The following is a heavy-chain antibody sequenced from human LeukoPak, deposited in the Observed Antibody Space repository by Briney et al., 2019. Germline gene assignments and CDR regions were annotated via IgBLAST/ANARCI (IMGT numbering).Heavy chain of an antibody. Sequence: SETLSLTCTVSGGSISSSSYYRGWIRQPPGKGLEWIGSIYYSGSTYYNPSLQSRVTISVDTSRNQFSLKLSSVTAADTAVYYCARKWFGELLGWFNPWGQGTLVTVSS. D-gene: IGHD3-10*01. CDR1: GGSISSSSYY. CDR3: ARKWFGELLGWFNP. V-gene: IGHV4-39*07. CDR2: IYYSGST. J-gene: IGHJ5*02.